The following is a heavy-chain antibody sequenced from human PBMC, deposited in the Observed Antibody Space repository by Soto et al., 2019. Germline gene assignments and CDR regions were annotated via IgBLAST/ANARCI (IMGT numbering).Heavy chain of an antibody. V-gene: IGHV4-30-2*01. CDR2: IYHSGST. CDR3: ARNYGSGSYYPVH. CDR1: GGSISSGGYS. Sequence: PSETLSLTCAVSGGSISSGGYSWSWIRQPPGKGLEWIGYIYHSGSTYYNPSLKSRVTISVDRSKNQFSLKLSSVTAADTAVYYCARNYGSGSYYPVHWGQGTLVTVSS. J-gene: IGHJ4*02. D-gene: IGHD3-10*01.